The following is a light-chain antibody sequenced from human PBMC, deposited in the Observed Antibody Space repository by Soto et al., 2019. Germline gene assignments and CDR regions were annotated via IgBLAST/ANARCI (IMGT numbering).Light chain of an antibody. V-gene: IGKV1-5*01. CDR2: DVS. CDR1: QSISRW. J-gene: IGKJ1*01. CDR3: QHYNSYSEA. Sequence: DSVTIPCRASQSISRWLAWYQQKQGKVPNLLIYDVSSLEYEAPSRFSGSGYGTEFNLTISSLQTDDFATYYCQHYNSYSEAFGQGTKVDIK.